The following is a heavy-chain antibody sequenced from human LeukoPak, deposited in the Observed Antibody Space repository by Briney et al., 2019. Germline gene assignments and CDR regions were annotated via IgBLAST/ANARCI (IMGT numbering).Heavy chain of an antibody. V-gene: IGHV1-2*04. D-gene: IGHD3-9*01. J-gene: IGHJ4*02. CDR3: ARAPGDILTGFDY. CDR1: GYTFTGYY. CDR2: INPNSGGT. Sequence: ASVKVSCKASGYTFTGYYMHWVRQAPGQGLEWMGWINPNSGGTNYAQKFQGWVTMTRDTSISTAYMELSRPRSDDTAVYYCARAPGDILTGFDYWGQGTLVTVSS.